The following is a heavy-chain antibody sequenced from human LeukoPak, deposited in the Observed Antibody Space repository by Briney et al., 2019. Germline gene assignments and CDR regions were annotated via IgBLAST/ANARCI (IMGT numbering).Heavy chain of an antibody. CDR3: AKDRGGYSYAFDY. Sequence: GGSLRLSCTASGFTFSSYGMHWVRQAPGKGLEWVAVIWCDGSNKYYADSVKGRFTISRDNSKNTLYLQMNSLRAEDTAVYSCAKDRGGYSYAFDYWGQGTLVTVSS. J-gene: IGHJ4*02. D-gene: IGHD5-18*01. CDR2: IWCDGSNK. V-gene: IGHV3-33*06. CDR1: GFTFSSYG.